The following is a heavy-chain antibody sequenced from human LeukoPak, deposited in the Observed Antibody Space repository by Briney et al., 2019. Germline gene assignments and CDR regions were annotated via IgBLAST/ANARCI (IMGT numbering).Heavy chain of an antibody. Sequence: SETLSLTCTVSDGSISSYYWSWIRQPPGKGLEWIGYIYYSGSTNYNPSLKSRVTISVDTSKNQFSLKLSSVTAADTAVYYCARADSSGWYEVDYWGQGTLVTVSS. CDR1: DGSISSYY. J-gene: IGHJ4*02. CDR3: ARADSSGWYEVDY. D-gene: IGHD6-19*01. CDR2: IYYSGST. V-gene: IGHV4-59*01.